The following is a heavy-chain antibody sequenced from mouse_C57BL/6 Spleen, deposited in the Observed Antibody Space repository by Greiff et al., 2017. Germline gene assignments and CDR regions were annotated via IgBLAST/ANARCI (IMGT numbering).Heavy chain of an antibody. CDR1: GYTFTGYW. CDR3: ARGGSNYEGAY. D-gene: IGHD2-5*01. CDR2: ILPGSGST. J-gene: IGHJ3*01. V-gene: IGHV1-9*01. Sequence: VKLQESGAELMKPGASVKLSCKATGYTFTGYWIEWVKQRPGHGLEWIGEILPGSGSTNCNEKFKGKATFTADTSSNTAYMQLSSLTTEDSAIYYCARGGSNYEGAYWGQGTLVTVSA.